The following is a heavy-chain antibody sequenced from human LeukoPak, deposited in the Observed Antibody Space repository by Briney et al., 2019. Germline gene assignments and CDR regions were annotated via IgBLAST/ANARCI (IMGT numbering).Heavy chain of an antibody. CDR2: ILYDGSNK. D-gene: IGHD3-22*01. CDR1: GFTFSSYA. V-gene: IGHV3-30-3*01. Sequence: PGGSLRLSCAASGFTFSSYAMHWVRQAPGKGLEWVAVILYDGSNKYYADSVKGRFTISRDNSKNTLYLQMNSLRAEDTAVYYCARVAHYYDSSGYYSGPNDYWGQGTLVTVSS. CDR3: ARVAHYYDSSGYYSGPNDY. J-gene: IGHJ4*02.